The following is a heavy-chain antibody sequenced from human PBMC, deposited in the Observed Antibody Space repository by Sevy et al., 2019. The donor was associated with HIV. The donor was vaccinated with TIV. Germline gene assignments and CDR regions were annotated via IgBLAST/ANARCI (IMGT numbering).Heavy chain of an antibody. CDR2: ISYDGSNK. Sequence: GGSLRLSCAASGFTFSSYGMHWVRQAPGKGVEWVAVISYDGSNKYYADSVKGRFTISRDNSKNTLYLQMNSLRAEDTAVYYCAKDLSRSDYDFWTVDAFDIWGQGTMVTVSS. CDR3: AKDLSRSDYDFWTVDAFDI. V-gene: IGHV3-30*18. CDR1: GFTFSSYG. D-gene: IGHD3-3*01. J-gene: IGHJ3*02.